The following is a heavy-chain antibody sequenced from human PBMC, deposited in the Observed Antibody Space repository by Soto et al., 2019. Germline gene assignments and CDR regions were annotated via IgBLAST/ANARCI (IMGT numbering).Heavy chain of an antibody. CDR2: ISTFNGNT. CDR3: TTENTGTRPTVALDF. CDR1: GYTFINYG. V-gene: IGHV1-18*04. Sequence: QVQLVQSGGEVKKPGASVKVSCKTSGYTFINYGITWVRQAPGQGLEWMGWISTFNGNTNYAQKFQGRVTMTRDTSTTTGYMELRTLRSDDTAMYYCTTENTGTRPTVALDFWGQGTLVTVSS. D-gene: IGHD6-19*01. J-gene: IGHJ4*02.